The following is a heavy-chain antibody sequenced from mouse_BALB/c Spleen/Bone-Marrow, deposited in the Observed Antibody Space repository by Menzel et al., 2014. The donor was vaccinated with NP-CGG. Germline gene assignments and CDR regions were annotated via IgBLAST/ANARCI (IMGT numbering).Heavy chain of an antibody. CDR1: GHSFTGYT. CDR3: ARLGLRLAMDY. Sequence: EVNLVESGPELVKPGASMKISCKASGHSFTGYTINWVKQSHGKHLEWIGLINPYNDDTNYNQKFKGKATLTVDTSSNTAYMELVSLTSEDSAVYYCARLGLRLAMDYWGQGTSVTVSS. CDR2: INPYNDDT. J-gene: IGHJ4*01. D-gene: IGHD2-2*01. V-gene: IGHV1-25*01.